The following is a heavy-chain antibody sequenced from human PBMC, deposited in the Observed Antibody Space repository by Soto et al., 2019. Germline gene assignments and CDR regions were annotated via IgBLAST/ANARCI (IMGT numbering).Heavy chain of an antibody. CDR3: AKSLRGVIIDFDY. D-gene: IGHD3-10*01. Sequence: PGGSLRLSCAASGFTFSSNAMSWVRQAPGKGLEWVSAISGSGGSTYYADSVKGRFTISRDNSKNTPYLQMNSLRAEDTAVYYCAKSLRGVIIDFDYWGQGTLVTVSS. CDR2: ISGSGGST. J-gene: IGHJ4*02. CDR1: GFTFSSNA. V-gene: IGHV3-23*01.